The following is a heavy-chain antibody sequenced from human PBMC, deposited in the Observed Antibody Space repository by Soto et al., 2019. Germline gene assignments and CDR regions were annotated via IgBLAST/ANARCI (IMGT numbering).Heavy chain of an antibody. V-gene: IGHV3-30*03. J-gene: IGHJ3*02. D-gene: IGHD6-19*01. CDR1: GFIFSSYG. CDR3: ETIAVPAAVDI. CDR2: MSFDGSIK. Sequence: PGGSLRLSCAASGFIFSSYGMNWVRQAPGKGLEWVAVMSFDGSIKYYADSVKGRFTISRDNSKNTLYLQMNSLRAEDTAVYYCETIAVPAAVDIWGQGTMVTVSS.